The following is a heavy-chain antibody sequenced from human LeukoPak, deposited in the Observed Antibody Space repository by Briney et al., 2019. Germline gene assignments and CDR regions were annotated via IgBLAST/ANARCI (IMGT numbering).Heavy chain of an antibody. CDR2: IKPDGTTK. J-gene: IGHJ6*02. CDR3: GYDMDV. CDR1: GFIFSNSW. V-gene: IGHV3-7*01. Sequence: PGGSLRLSCAASGFIFSNSWMSWVRQAPGKGLEWVANIKPDGTTKNYVDSVKGRFTISRDNAENLLYLQVNSLGAEDTAVYYCGYDMDVWGQGTTVIVSS.